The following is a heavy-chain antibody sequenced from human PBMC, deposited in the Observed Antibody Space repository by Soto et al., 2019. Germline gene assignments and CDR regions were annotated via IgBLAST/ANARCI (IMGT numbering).Heavy chain of an antibody. CDR2: ISSSSSYI. Sequence: EVQLVESGGGLVKPGGSLRLSCAASGFTFSSYSMNWVRQAPGKGLEWVSSISSSSSYIYYADSVKGRFTISRDNAKNSLYLQMNSLRAEDTAVYYCARLARGGCSSTSCQGDYWGQGTLVTVSS. CDR1: GFTFSSYS. D-gene: IGHD2-2*01. CDR3: ARLARGGCSSTSCQGDY. V-gene: IGHV3-21*01. J-gene: IGHJ4*02.